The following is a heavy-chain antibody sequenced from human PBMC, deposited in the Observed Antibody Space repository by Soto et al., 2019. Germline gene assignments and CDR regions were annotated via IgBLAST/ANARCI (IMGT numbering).Heavy chain of an antibody. D-gene: IGHD6-6*01. J-gene: IGHJ4*02. CDR2: ISAYNGNT. CDR1: GYTFTSYG. Sequence: ASVKVSCKASGYTFTSYGISWVRQAPGQGLEWMGWISAYNGNTNYAQKLQGRVTMTTDTSTSTAYMELRSLRSDDTAVYYCARGAQFGSPQWYSSSSGTQNDYWGQGTLVTVSS. V-gene: IGHV1-18*01. CDR3: ARGAQFGSPQWYSSSSGTQNDY.